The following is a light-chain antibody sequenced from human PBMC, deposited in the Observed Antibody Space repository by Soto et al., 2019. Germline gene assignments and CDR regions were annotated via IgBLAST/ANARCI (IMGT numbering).Light chain of an antibody. CDR1: QTVSTS. Sequence: EIVMTQSPATLSVSPGERATLSCRASQTVSTSLAWYQQKPGRAPRLLIYGASTRASGVPARFSGSGSGTEFTLTISSLQSEDFAVYYCQQYGGAPWTFGQGTKVDI. V-gene: IGKV3-15*01. CDR2: GAS. CDR3: QQYGGAPWT. J-gene: IGKJ1*01.